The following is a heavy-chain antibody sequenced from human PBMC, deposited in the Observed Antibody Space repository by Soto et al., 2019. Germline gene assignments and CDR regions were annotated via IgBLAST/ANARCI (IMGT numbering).Heavy chain of an antibody. CDR3: ASVSDSSSSYYYYGMDV. J-gene: IGHJ6*02. D-gene: IGHD6-6*01. V-gene: IGHV3-72*01. CDR1: GFTFSDHY. Sequence: EVQLVESGGGLVQPGGSLRLSCAASGFTFSDHYMDWVRQAPGKGLEWVGRTRNKINSYSTEYAASVKGRFTISRDESKNSLYLQMNSLKIEDTAVYYCASVSDSSSSYYYYGMDVWGQGTTVTVSS. CDR2: TRNKINSYST.